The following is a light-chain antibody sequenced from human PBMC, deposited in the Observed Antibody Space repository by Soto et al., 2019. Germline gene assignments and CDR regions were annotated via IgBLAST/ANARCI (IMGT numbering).Light chain of an antibody. CDR3: HYNDSSPEFA. CDR1: QGIGST. Sequence: EIVMTQSPATLSVSPGDSATLSCRASQGIGSTLAWYQHKPGQTPRLLIYDASTRATGVPVRFSGSGSGTDFTLTISSLEPEDFAVYYCHYNDSSPEFACGPGTTGDI. CDR2: DAS. V-gene: IGKV3-15*01. J-gene: IGKJ3*01.